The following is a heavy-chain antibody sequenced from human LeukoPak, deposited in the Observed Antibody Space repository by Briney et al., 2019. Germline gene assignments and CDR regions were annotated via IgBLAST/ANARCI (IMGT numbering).Heavy chain of an antibody. Sequence: SETPSLTCTVSGGSISSYYWSWIRQPPGKGLEWIGYIYYSGSTNYNPSLKSRVTISVDTSKNQFSLKLSSVTAADTAVYYCARDGPPDILTGTYYGMDVWGKGTTVTVSS. CDR2: IYYSGST. J-gene: IGHJ6*04. CDR1: GGSISSYY. D-gene: IGHD3-9*01. V-gene: IGHV4-59*01. CDR3: ARDGPPDILTGTYYGMDV.